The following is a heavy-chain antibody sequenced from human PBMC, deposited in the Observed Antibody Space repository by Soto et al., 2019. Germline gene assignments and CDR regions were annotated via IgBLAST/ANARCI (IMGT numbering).Heavy chain of an antibody. CDR2: ISYDGSNK. CDR3: ARGPYSSYCSGGSCYSVADY. D-gene: IGHD2-15*01. J-gene: IGHJ4*02. Sequence: PGGSLRLSCAASGFTFSSYAMHWVRQAPGKGLERVAVISYDGSNKYYADSVKGRFTISRDNSKNTLYLQMNSLRAEDTAVYYCARGPYSSYCSGGSCYSVADYWGQGTLVTVSS. CDR1: GFTFSSYA. V-gene: IGHV3-30-3*01.